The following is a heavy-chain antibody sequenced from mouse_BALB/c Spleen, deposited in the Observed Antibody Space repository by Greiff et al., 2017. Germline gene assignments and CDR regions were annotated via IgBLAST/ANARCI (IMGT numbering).Heavy chain of an antibody. CDR1: GYTFTDYA. Sequence: QVQLQQSGAELVGPGVSVKISCKGSGYTFTDYAMHWVKQSHAKSLEWIGVISTYYGDASYNQKFKGKATMTVDKSSSTAYMELARLTSEDSAIYYCARGLPYGSSYYYAMDYWGQGTSVTVSS. CDR2: ISTYYGDA. V-gene: IGHV1S137*01. D-gene: IGHD1-1*01. J-gene: IGHJ4*01. CDR3: ARGLPYGSSYYYAMDY.